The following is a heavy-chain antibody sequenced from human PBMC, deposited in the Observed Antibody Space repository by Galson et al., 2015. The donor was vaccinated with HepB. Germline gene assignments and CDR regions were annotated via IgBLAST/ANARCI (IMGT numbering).Heavy chain of an antibody. Sequence: SVKVSCKASGYTFTSYYMHWVRQAPGQGLEWMGIINPSGGSTSYAQKFQGRVTMTRDTSTSTVYMELSSLRSEDTAVYYCARAPSLRRDHDAFDIWGQGTMVTVSS. CDR2: INPSGGST. J-gene: IGHJ3*02. CDR1: GYTFTSYY. CDR3: ARAPSLRRDHDAFDI. V-gene: IGHV1-46*03.